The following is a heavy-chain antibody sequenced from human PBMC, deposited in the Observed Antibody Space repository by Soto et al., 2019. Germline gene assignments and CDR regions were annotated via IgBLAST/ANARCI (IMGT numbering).Heavy chain of an antibody. CDR1: GFTFSSYA. J-gene: IGHJ4*02. CDR3: AKGRFPGGNDELTLDY. CDR2: ISGSGGST. Sequence: GGSLRLSCAASGFTFSSYAMSWVRQAPGKGLEWVSAISGSGGSTYYADSVKGRFTISRDNSKNTLYLQMNSLRAEDTAVYYCAKGRFPGGNDELTLDYWGQGTLVTVSS. D-gene: IGHD1-1*01. V-gene: IGHV3-23*01.